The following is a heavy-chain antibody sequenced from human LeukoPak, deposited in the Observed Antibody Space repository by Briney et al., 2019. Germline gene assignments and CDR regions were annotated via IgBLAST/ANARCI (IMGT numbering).Heavy chain of an antibody. J-gene: IGHJ4*02. CDR1: GFTFSSYA. CDR2: ISGSGGST. V-gene: IGHV3-23*01. CDR3: AKDPIPYCGGDCYSDY. D-gene: IGHD2-21*02. Sequence: QAGGSLRLSCAASGFTFSSYAMSWVRQAPGKGLEWVSAISGSGGSTYYADSVKGRFTISRDNSKNTLYLQMNSLRAEDTAVYYCAKDPIPYCGGDCYSDYWGQGTLVTVSS.